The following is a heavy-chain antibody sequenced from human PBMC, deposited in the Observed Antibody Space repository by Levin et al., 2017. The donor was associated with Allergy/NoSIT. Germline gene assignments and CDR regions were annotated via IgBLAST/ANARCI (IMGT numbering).Heavy chain of an antibody. Sequence: GESLKISCKASGYTFTSYYMHWVRQAPGQGLEWMGIINPSGGSTSYAQKFQGRVTMTRDTSTSTVYMELSSLRSEDTAVYYCARDLTGDGDYWGQGTLVTVSS. CDR2: INPSGGST. J-gene: IGHJ4*02. CDR3: ARDLTGDGDY. V-gene: IGHV1-46*01. CDR1: GYTFTSYY. D-gene: IGHD7-27*01.